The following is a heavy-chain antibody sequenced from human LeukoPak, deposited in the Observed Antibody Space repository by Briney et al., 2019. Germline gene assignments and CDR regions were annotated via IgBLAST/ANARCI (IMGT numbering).Heavy chain of an antibody. CDR2: ISYDGSNK. CDR1: GFTFSSYA. D-gene: IGHD2-21*01. J-gene: IGHJ4*02. V-gene: IGHV3-30-3*01. CDR3: ARVGVVVIARFYFDY. Sequence: GGSLRLSCAASGFTFSSYAMHWVRQAPGKGLEWVAVISYDGSNKYYADSVKGRFTISRDNSKNTLYLQMNSLRAEDTAVYYCARVGVVVIARFYFDYWGQGTLVTVSS.